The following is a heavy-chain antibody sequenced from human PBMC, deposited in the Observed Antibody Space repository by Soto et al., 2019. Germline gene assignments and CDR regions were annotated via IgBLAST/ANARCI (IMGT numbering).Heavy chain of an antibody. Sequence: QVQLVQSGAEVKKPGASVKVSCKASGYTFASYAISWMRQAPGQGLEWMGRISAYNGNTNYAQKLQGRVTMTTDTSTSTAYRELRSLRSDDTAVYYCASDPPPPDYWGQGTLGTVSS. V-gene: IGHV1-18*01. J-gene: IGHJ4*02. CDR1: GYTFASYA. CDR3: ASDPPPPDY. CDR2: ISAYNGNT.